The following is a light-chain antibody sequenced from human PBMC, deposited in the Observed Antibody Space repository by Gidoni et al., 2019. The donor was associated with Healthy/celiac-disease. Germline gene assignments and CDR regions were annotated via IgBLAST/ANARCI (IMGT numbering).Light chain of an antibody. V-gene: IGLV1-47*01. J-gene: IGLJ2*01. CDR3: AAWDDSLSGPGV. CDR2: RNN. CDR1: SSNIGSNY. Sequence: QSVLTQPPSASGTPGQRVTISCSGSSSNIGSNYVYWYQQLPGTAPKLLIYRNNPRPSGVPDRFSGSKSGTSASLAISGLRSEDEADYYCAAWDDSLSGPGVFAGGTKLTVL.